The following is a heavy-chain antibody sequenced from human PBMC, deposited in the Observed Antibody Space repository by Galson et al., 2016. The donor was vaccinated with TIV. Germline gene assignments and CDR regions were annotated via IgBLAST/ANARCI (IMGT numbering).Heavy chain of an antibody. Sequence: LSCAASGFTFSIYAMSWVRQAPGKGLEWVSIISANGGSTHYADSVKGRFTISRDNSKNTLYLQMKSLRVEDTAIYYCAKDRVWLRFGELLSDFDNWGQGNLVTVSS. CDR1: GFTFSIYA. CDR3: AKDRVWLRFGELLSDFDN. D-gene: IGHD3-16*01. CDR2: ISANGGST. V-gene: IGHV3-23*01. J-gene: IGHJ4*02.